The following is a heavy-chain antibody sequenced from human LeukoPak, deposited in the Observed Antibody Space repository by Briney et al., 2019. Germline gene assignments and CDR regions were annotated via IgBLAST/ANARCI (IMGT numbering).Heavy chain of an antibody. J-gene: IGHJ6*03. CDR1: GGSIRSGDHY. CDR3: ARRGISQGYYMDV. CDR2: IYYSGST. D-gene: IGHD2-21*01. Sequence: KPSETLSLTCNVSGGSIRSGDHYWGWIRQPPGKGLEWIGRIYYSGSTYYNPSLKSRVTISVDTSKNHFSLKLISVTAADTAVYYCARRGISQGYYMDVWGKGTTVTISS. V-gene: IGHV4-39*02.